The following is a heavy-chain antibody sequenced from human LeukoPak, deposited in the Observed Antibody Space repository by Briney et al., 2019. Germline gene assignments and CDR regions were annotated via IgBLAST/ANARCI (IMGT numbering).Heavy chain of an antibody. J-gene: IGHJ5*02. CDR3: AKDRPNRGAAGTTIFDP. Sequence: GGSLRLSCAASGFTFSSYGMHWVRQAPGKGLEWVAVISYDGSNKYYADSVKGRFTISRDYSKNTLYLQMNSLRAEDTAVYYCAKDRPNRGAAGTTIFDPWGQGTLVTVSS. D-gene: IGHD6-13*01. CDR1: GFTFSSYG. V-gene: IGHV3-30*18. CDR2: ISYDGSNK.